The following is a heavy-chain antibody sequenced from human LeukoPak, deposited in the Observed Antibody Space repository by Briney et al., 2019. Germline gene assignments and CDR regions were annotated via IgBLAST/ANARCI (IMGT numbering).Heavy chain of an antibody. CDR3: ARVAAVAGTGNWFDP. CDR1: GGSISSGSYY. Sequence: SETLSLTCTVSGGSISSGSYYWSWIRQPAGKGLEWIGRIYTSGSTNYNPSLKSRVTISVDTSKNQFSLKLSSVTAADAAVYYCARVAAVAGTGNWFDPWGQGTLVTVSS. V-gene: IGHV4-61*02. CDR2: IYTSGST. D-gene: IGHD6-19*01. J-gene: IGHJ5*02.